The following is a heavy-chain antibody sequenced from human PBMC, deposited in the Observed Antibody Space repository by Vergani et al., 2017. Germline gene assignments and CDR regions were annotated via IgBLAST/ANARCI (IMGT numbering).Heavy chain of an antibody. CDR2: IYYSGST. CDR3: ARGPRYLFDY. CDR1: GGSISSYY. J-gene: IGHJ4*02. Sequence: QVQLQESGPGLVKPSETLSLTCTVSGGSISSYYWSWIRQPPGKGLEWIGYIYYSGSTNYNPSLKSRVTISVDTSKNQFSLKLSSVTAADTDVYYCARGPRYLFDYWGQGTLVTVSS. D-gene: IGHD3-16*01. V-gene: IGHV4-59*01.